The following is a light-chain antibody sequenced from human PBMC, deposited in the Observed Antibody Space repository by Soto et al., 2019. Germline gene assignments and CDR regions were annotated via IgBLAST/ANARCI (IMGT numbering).Light chain of an antibody. J-gene: IGLJ1*01. CDR2: GNS. V-gene: IGLV1-40*01. CDR3: QSYDSSLSGSEV. CDR1: SSNIGAGYD. Sequence: QSVLTQPPSVSLAPGQRVTISCTGSSSNIGAGYDVHWYQQLPGTAPKLLIYGNSNRPSGVPDRFSGSKSGTSASLAITGLQAEDEADYYCQSYDSSLSGSEVFGTGTKVTVL.